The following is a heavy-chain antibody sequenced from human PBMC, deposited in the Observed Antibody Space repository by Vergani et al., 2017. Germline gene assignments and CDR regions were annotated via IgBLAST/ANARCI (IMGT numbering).Heavy chain of an antibody. J-gene: IGHJ3*02. D-gene: IGHD3-22*01. CDR1: GFTFSSYA. CDR3: AKEGPMWVEIVVVIEDAFDI. CDR2: ISGSGGST. Sequence: EVQLLESGGGLVQPGGSLRLSCAASGFTFSSYAMSWVRQAPGKGLEWVSAISGSGGSTYYADSVKGRFTISRDNSKNTLYLQMNSLRAEDTAVYYCAKEGPMWVEIVVVIEDAFDIWGQGTMVTVSS. V-gene: IGHV3-23*01.